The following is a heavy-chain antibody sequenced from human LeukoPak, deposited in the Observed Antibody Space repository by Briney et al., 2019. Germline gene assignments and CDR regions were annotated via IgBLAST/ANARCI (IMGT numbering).Heavy chain of an antibody. Sequence: ASVTVSCKASGGTFSSYAIRWVRQAPGQGLEWMGGIIPIFCTANYAQKFQGRVTITTDESTSTAYMDLSSLRSEDTAVYYCARNWITIFGVGSRGGYNWFDPWGQGTLVTVSS. CDR1: GGTFSSYA. J-gene: IGHJ5*02. D-gene: IGHD3-3*01. CDR2: IIPIFCTA. V-gene: IGHV1-69*05. CDR3: ARNWITIFGVGSRGGYNWFDP.